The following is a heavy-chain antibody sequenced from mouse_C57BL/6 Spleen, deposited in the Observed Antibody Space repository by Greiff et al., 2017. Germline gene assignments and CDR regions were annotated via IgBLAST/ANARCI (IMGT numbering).Heavy chain of an antibody. CDR2: ISYDGSN. Sequence: EVKLQESGPGLVKPSQSLSLTCSVTGYSITSGYYWNWIRQFPGNKLEWMGYISYDGSNNYNPSLKNRISITRDTSKNQFFLKLNSVTTEDTATYYCASSYYSNYGAWFAYWGQGTLVTVSA. D-gene: IGHD2-5*01. V-gene: IGHV3-6*01. CDR1: GYSITSGYY. J-gene: IGHJ3*01. CDR3: ASSYYSNYGAWFAY.